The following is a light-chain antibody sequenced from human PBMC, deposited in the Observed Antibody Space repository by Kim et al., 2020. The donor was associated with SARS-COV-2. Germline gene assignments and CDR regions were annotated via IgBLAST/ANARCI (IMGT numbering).Light chain of an antibody. V-gene: IGKV3-15*01. Sequence: EIVMTQSPATLSVSPGERATLSCTASQSVSTNLAWYQQKPGQAPRLLISGASTRATGIPARFSGGGSGTDFTLTISSLQSEDFAVYYCQQYNKWPRTFGQGTKVYIK. CDR2: GAS. CDR3: QQYNKWPRT. CDR1: QSVSTN. J-gene: IGKJ1*01.